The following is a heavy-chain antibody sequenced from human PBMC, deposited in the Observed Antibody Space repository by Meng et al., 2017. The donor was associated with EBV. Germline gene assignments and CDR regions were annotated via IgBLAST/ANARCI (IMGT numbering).Heavy chain of an antibody. CDR2: FLPRLGAP. CDR1: GGPFRYYA. J-gene: IGHJ4*02. D-gene: IGHD3-10*01. Sequence: QGQLVQPAAGVKKPGSSVKVSCKTSGGPFRYYAISWVRQAPGQGLEWLGGFLPRLGAPNYAQKFRGRVKITADESTSTHYMDLSSLRSEDTAIYYCASESGRGYTPDYWGQGTLVTVSS. CDR3: ASESGRGYTPDY. V-gene: IGHV1-69*01.